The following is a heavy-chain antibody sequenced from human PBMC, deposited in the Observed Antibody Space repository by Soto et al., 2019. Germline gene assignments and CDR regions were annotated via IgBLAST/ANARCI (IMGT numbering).Heavy chain of an antibody. CDR3: ARVYYYDSSAYYFDY. J-gene: IGHJ4*02. V-gene: IGHV3-48*03. CDR1: GFPFSIYE. Sequence: GGSLRLSCAASGFPFSIYEMNLVRQSPGKGLEWVSYISSSGSTIYYADSVKGRFTISRDNDKNSLYLQMNSLRAEDTDVYYCARVYYYDSSAYYFDYWGQGTGVTSPQ. CDR2: ISSSGSTI. D-gene: IGHD3-22*01.